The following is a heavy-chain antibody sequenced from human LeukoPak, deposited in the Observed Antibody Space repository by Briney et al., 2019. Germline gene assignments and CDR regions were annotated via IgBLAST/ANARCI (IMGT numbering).Heavy chain of an antibody. CDR3: ARGENYDSSGYGKLDY. CDR1: GFTFSSYW. D-gene: IGHD3-22*01. CDR2: VNSDGSST. Sequence: GGSLRLSCAASGFTFSSYWMHWVRQAPGKGLVWVSRVNSDGSSTSYADSVKGRFTISRDNAKNTLYLQMNSLRAEDTAVYYCARGENYDSSGYGKLDYWGQGTLVTVSS. J-gene: IGHJ4*02. V-gene: IGHV3-74*01.